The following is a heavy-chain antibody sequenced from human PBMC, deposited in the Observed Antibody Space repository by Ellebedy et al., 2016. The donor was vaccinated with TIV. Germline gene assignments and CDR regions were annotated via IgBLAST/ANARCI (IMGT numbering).Heavy chain of an antibody. CDR2: ISAYNGNT. CDR3: ARDPVGYCSGGSCYSGGGMDV. CDR1: GYTFTSYG. J-gene: IGHJ6*02. Sequence: ASVKVSCKASGYTFTSYGISWVRQAPGQGLEWMGWISAYNGNTNYAQKLQGRVTMTTDTSTSTAYMELRSLRSDDTAVYYCARDPVGYCSGGSCYSGGGMDVWGQGTTVTVSS. V-gene: IGHV1-18*01. D-gene: IGHD2-15*01.